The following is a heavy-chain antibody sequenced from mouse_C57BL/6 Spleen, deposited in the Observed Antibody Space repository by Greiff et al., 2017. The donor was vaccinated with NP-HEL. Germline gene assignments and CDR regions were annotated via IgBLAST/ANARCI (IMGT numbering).Heavy chain of an antibody. J-gene: IGHJ3*01. CDR3: AIHEDQEDYDGCYGFAY. CDR1: GYTFTEYT. V-gene: IGHV1-62-2*01. Sequence: QVQLQQSGAELVKPGASVKLSCKASGYTFTEYTIHWVKQRPGQGLEWIGWFYPGSGSIKYNEKFKDKATLTVDKSSSTVYMELSRLTSEDSAVYFCAIHEDQEDYDGCYGFAYWGQGTLVTVSA. CDR2: FYPGSGSI. D-gene: IGHD2-3*01.